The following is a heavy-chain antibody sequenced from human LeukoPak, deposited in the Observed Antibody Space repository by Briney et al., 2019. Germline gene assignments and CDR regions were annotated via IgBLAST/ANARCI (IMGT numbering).Heavy chain of an antibody. J-gene: IGHJ6*03. CDR2: ISASGGST. CDR1: GFTLSSYA. V-gene: IGHV3-23*01. CDR3: AKVMKGSERLTIVRGVIIKTAGLYYMDV. D-gene: IGHD3-10*01. Sequence: PGGSLRLSCAASGFTLSSYAMSWVRQAPGKGLEWVPSISASGGSTNYADSVKGRFTISRDNSKNTVYLQMNSLRAEDTAVYYCAKVMKGSERLTIVRGVIIKTAGLYYMDVWGEGTTVTVSS.